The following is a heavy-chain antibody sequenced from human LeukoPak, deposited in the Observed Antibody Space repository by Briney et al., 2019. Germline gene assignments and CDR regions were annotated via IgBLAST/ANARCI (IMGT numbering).Heavy chain of an antibody. CDR3: ARGEIDFFVN. CDR1: GGSISSGDYY. J-gene: IGHJ4*02. D-gene: IGHD2/OR15-2a*01. Sequence: NPSETLSLTCTVSGGSISSGDYYWSWIRQPPGKGLEWIGYIYHSGSTYYNPSLKSRVTISVDRSKNQFSLKLSSVTAADTAVYYCARGEIDFFVNWGQGTLVTVSS. V-gene: IGHV4-30-2*01. CDR2: IYHSGST.